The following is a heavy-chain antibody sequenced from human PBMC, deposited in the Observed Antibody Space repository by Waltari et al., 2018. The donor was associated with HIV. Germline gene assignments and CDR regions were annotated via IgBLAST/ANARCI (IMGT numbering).Heavy chain of an antibody. J-gene: IGHJ5*02. Sequence: EVQLLESGGGLVQPGGSLRVSCAASGFPFNNYAMSWVRQAPGKGLEWVSTISGGGHTYYTDSVQGRFTISRDNSKNTLYVQMDSLRAEDTAVYYCAKGVSSSSWYSGTAWGQGILVTVSS. D-gene: IGHD6-13*01. CDR3: AKGVSSSSWYSGTA. V-gene: IGHV3-23*01. CDR2: ISGGGHT. CDR1: GFPFNNYA.